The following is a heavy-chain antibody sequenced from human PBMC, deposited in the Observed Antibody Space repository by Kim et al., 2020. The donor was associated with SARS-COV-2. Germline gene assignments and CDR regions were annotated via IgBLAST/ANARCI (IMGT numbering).Heavy chain of an antibody. CDR1: GFTFSSYA. CDR2: ISGSGGST. J-gene: IGHJ4*02. Sequence: GGSLRLSCAASGFTFSSYAMSWVRQAPGKGLEWVSAISGSGGSTYYADSVKGRFTISRDNSKNTLDLQMNSLRAEDPAVYYCTKAYSSGWYGSDYWGQGTLVTVSS. D-gene: IGHD6-19*01. V-gene: IGHV3-23*01. CDR3: TKAYSSGWYGSDY.